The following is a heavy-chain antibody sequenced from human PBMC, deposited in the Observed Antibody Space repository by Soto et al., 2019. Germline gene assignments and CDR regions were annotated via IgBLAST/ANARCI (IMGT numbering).Heavy chain of an antibody. CDR1: GYTFTGYY. Sequence: ASVKVSCKASGYTFTGYYMHWVRQAPGQGLEWMGWINPNSGGTNYAQKFQGRVTMTRDTSISTAYMELSRLRSDDTAVYYCAAFPLIVVVPAAITHYGMDVWGQGTTVTVSS. CDR2: INPNSGGT. V-gene: IGHV1-2*02. CDR3: AAFPLIVVVPAAITHYGMDV. D-gene: IGHD2-2*01. J-gene: IGHJ6*02.